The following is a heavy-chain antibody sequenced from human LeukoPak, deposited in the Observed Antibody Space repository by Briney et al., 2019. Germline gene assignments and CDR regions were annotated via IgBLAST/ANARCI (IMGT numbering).Heavy chain of an antibody. V-gene: IGHV7-4-1*02. CDR2: ITTNTGTP. CDR1: GYTFTTYV. CDR3: ARGPYHFDY. J-gene: IGHJ4*02. Sequence: GASVKVSCTTSGYTFTTYVINWVRQAPGQGLEWMGWITTNTGTPTYAQGFTGRFVFSLDTSVSTAYLQINSLKAEDTAVYYCARGPYHFDYWGQGTLVTVSS.